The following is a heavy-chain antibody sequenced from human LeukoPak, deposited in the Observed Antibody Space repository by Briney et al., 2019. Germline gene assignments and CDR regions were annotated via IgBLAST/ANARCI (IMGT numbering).Heavy chain of an antibody. D-gene: IGHD5-18*01. V-gene: IGHV3-11*01. CDR2: ISSSGSTI. Sequence: GGSLRLSCAASGFTFSDYYMSWIRQAPGKGLEWVSYISSSGSTIYYADSVKGRFTISRDNAKNSLYLQMNSLRSEDTAVYYCARHVDTAMATPTFDYWGQGTLVTVSS. CDR3: ARHVDTAMATPTFDY. J-gene: IGHJ4*02. CDR1: GFTFSDYY.